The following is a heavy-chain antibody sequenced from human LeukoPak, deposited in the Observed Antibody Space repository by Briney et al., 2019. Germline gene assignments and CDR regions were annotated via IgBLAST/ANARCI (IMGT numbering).Heavy chain of an antibody. V-gene: IGHV4-39*01. CDR3: ASQTLEQREANY. CDR1: GGSISSSSYY. Sequence: PSETLSLTCTVSGGSISSSSYYWGWIRQPPGKGLEWIGSIYYSGSTYYNPSLKSRVTISVDTSKNQFSLKLSSVTAANTAVYYCASQTLEQREANYWGQGTLVTVSS. D-gene: IGHD1/OR15-1a*01. CDR2: IYYSGST. J-gene: IGHJ4*02.